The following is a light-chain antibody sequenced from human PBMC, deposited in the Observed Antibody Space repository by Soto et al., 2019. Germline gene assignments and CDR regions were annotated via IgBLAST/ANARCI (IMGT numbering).Light chain of an antibody. CDR2: TNN. CDR1: ISNIGGNT. CDR3: AAWYDSLNGVV. Sequence: QSVLTQPPSASGTPGQRVTISCSGSISNIGGNTVNWYQQLPGTAPKLLMYTNNQRPSGVPDRFSGSKSGTSASLAISGLQSEDEADYYCAAWYDSLNGVVFGGGTKLTVL. V-gene: IGLV1-44*01. J-gene: IGLJ2*01.